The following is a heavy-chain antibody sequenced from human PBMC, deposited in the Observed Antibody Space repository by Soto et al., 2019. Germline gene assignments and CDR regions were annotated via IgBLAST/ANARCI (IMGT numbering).Heavy chain of an antibody. CDR3: AKSLGYCISTSCYGDYYYGMDV. D-gene: IGHD2-2*01. V-gene: IGHV3-30*18. Sequence: GGSLRLSCAASGFTFSSYGMHWVRQAPGKGLEWVAVISYDGSNKYYADSVKGRFTISRDNSKNTLYLQMNSLRAEDTAVYYCAKSLGYCISTSCYGDYYYGMDVWGQGTTVTVSS. CDR1: GFTFSSYG. CDR2: ISYDGSNK. J-gene: IGHJ6*02.